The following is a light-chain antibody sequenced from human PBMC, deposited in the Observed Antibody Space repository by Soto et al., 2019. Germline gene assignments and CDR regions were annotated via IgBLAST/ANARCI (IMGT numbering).Light chain of an antibody. CDR3: QQYNNWPRT. V-gene: IGKV3-15*01. CDR1: QSVSSN. CDR2: GAS. J-gene: IGKJ1*01. Sequence: EIVMTQSPATLSVSPGERATLSCRASQSVSSNLAWYQQKPGQAPRLLIYGASTRATGIPARFSGSGSGTEFTFTISSLQSEDFAVYYCQQYNNWPRTFGQGTKEEIK.